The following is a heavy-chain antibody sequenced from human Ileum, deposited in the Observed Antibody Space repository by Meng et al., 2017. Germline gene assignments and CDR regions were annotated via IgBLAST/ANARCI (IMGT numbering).Heavy chain of an antibody. V-gene: IGHV3-30*01. D-gene: IGHD4-17*01. J-gene: IGHJ4*02. CDR2: ISYDGSNK. Sequence: QVQLVECGGGVVQPGRSLRLSCAVSGFTFSSYAMHWVRQAPGKGLEWVAVISYDGSNKYYADSVKGRFTISRDNSKNTLYLQMNSLRAEDTAVYYCARSLGYGDYWSYWGQGTLVTVSS. CDR1: GFTFSSYA. CDR3: ARSLGYGDYWSY.